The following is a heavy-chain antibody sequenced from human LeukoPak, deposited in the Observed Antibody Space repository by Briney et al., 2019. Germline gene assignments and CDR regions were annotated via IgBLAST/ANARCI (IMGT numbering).Heavy chain of an antibody. Sequence: SETLSLTCTVSGGSISSGSYYWSWIRQPAGKGLEWIGSIYYSGSTQHNPSLKSRVTISVDTSKNQFSLKLSSVTAADTAVYYCARHGSFTMVRGVFRFWGQGTLVTVSS. D-gene: IGHD3-10*01. J-gene: IGHJ4*02. CDR1: GGSISSGSYY. V-gene: IGHV4-39*01. CDR3: ARHGSFTMVRGVFRF. CDR2: IYYSGST.